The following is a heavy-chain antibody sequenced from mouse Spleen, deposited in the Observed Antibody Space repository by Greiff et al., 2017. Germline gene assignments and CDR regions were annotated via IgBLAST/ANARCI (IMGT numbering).Heavy chain of an antibody. Sequence: QVQLKESGAELARPGASVKMSCKASGYTFTSYTMHWVKQRPGQGLEWIGYINPSSGYTKYNQKFKDKATLTADKSSSTAYMQLSSLTSEDSAVYYCARESYYYGSSSAWFAYWGQGTLVTVSA. D-gene: IGHD1-1*01. CDR1: GYTFTSYT. V-gene: IGHV1-4*01. J-gene: IGHJ3*01. CDR2: INPSSGYT. CDR3: ARESYYYGSSSAWFAY.